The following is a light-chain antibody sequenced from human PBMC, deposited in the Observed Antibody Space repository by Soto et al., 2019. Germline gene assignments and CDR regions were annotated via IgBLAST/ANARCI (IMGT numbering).Light chain of an antibody. V-gene: IGLV2-14*01. J-gene: IGLJ1*01. CDR2: DVS. CDR1: SSDVGNYQS. Sequence: QSVLTQPASVSGSPGQSITISCTGTSSDVGNYQSVAWYQHNPGKAPKLIIYDVSIRPSGVSSRFSGSKSANTASLSISGLQADDEADYYCSSYTTSSTLVFGTGTKLTVL. CDR3: SSYTTSSTLV.